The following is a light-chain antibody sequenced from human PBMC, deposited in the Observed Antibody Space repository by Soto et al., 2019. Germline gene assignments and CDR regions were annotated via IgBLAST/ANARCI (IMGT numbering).Light chain of an antibody. Sequence: EIVMTQSPATLSVSPGERATLSCRASQSVSSNLAWYQQKPGQAPRLLIYGASTRATGIPDRFSGSGSGTDFTLTITRLEPEDSAVYFCQHYDGSPRTFGQGTKLEIK. CDR1: QSVSSN. CDR3: QHYDGSPRT. J-gene: IGKJ2*01. V-gene: IGKV3-15*01. CDR2: GAS.